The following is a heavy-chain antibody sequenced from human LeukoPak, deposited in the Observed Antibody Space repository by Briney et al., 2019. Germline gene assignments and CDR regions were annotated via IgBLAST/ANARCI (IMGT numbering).Heavy chain of an antibody. CDR3: ARDLHYYYYMDV. CDR1: GGSFSGYY. Sequence: ASETLSLTCAVYGGSFSGYYWSWIRQPPGKGLEWIGSIYYSGSTYYNPSLKSRVTISVDTSKNQFSLKLSSVTAADTAVYYCARDLHYYYYMDVWGKGTTVTVS. J-gene: IGHJ6*03. V-gene: IGHV4-34*01. CDR2: IYYSGST.